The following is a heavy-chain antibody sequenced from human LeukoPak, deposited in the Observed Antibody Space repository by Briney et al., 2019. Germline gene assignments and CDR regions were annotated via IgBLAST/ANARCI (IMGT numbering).Heavy chain of an antibody. CDR1: GGSISSSSYY. Sequence: SETLSLTCTVSGGSISSSSYYWGWIRQPPGKGLEWIGGIYYSGSTYYNPSLMSRVTISVDTSKNQFSLKLSSVTAADTAVYYCARRDIAAAGTIYWGQGTLVTVSS. CDR2: IYYSGST. J-gene: IGHJ4*02. V-gene: IGHV4-39*01. D-gene: IGHD6-13*01. CDR3: ARRDIAAAGTIY.